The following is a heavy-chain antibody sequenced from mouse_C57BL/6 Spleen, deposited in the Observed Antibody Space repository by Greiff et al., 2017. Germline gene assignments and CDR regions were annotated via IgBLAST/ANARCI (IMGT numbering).Heavy chain of an antibody. Sequence: QVQLKESGAELVKPGASVKLSCKASGYTFTEYTIHWVKQRSGQGLEWIGWFYPGSGSIKYNEKFKDKATLTADKSSSTVYMELSRLTSEDSAVYFCARHESYYSNYGYFDYWGQGTTLTVSS. CDR1: GYTFTEYT. D-gene: IGHD2-5*01. J-gene: IGHJ2*01. CDR2: FYPGSGSI. CDR3: ARHESYYSNYGYFDY. V-gene: IGHV1-62-2*01.